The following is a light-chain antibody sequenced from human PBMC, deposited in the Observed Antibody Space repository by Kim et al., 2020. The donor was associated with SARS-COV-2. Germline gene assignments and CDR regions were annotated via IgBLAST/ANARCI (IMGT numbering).Light chain of an antibody. CDR1: QNIGTY. J-gene: IGKJ2*01. V-gene: IGKV1-5*01. CDR3: HEYHSYPYL. CDR2: QAS. Sequence: IQMTQSPSTLSASVGDRVTITCRASQNIGTYLAWYQHRPGKAPKLLISQASNLETGVPSRFSGSGSGTEFTLTINGLQPDDFATYYCHEYHSYPYLFGQGTKLEI.